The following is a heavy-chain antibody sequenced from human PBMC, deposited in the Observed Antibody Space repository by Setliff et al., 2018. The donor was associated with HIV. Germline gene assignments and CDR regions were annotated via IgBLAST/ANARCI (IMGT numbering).Heavy chain of an antibody. V-gene: IGHV4-39*02. D-gene: IGHD6-19*01. Sequence: SETLSLTCIVSGVSTISSSSSYYRGWIRQPPGKGLEWIGYISHSGITYYNPSLKSRVTISVDTSKNHFSLRLSSVTAADTAVYYCARPGAVTGHAFDSWGPGALVTVSS. CDR2: ISHSGIT. J-gene: IGHJ4*02. CDR1: GVSTISSSSSYY. CDR3: ARPGAVTGHAFDS.